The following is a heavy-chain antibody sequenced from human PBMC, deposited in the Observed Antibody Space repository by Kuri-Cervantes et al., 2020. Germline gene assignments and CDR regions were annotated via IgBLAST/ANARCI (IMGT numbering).Heavy chain of an antibody. J-gene: IGHJ4*02. D-gene: IGHD1-26*01. CDR2: INPSGGST. Sequence: ASVKVSCKASGYTFTSYYMHWVRQAPGQGLEWMGIINPSGGSTSYAQKFQGRVTMTRDTSTSTVYMELSSLRSEDTAVYYCARVGVRGSYNQIGYYFDYWGQGTLVTVSS. CDR3: ARVGVRGSYNQIGYYFDY. V-gene: IGHV1-46*01. CDR1: GYTFTSYY.